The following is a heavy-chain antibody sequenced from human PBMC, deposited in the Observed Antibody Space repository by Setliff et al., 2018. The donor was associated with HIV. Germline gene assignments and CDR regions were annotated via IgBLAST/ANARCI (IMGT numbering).Heavy chain of an antibody. CDR1: GGSISSSSYY. Sequence: KTSETLSLTCTVSGGSISSSSYYWGWIRQPPGKGLEWIGSIYYSGSTNYNPSLKSRVTMSVDPSRDQFSLKLSSVTAADTAVYYCARARGRAPLSYYFDSWGQGRLVTVSS. J-gene: IGHJ4*02. V-gene: IGHV4-39*07. CDR2: IYYSGST. CDR3: ARARGRAPLSYYFDS. D-gene: IGHD2-2*01.